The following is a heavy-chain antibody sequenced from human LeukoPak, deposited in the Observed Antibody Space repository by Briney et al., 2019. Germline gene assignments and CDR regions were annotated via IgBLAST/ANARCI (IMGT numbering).Heavy chain of an antibody. CDR1: GYTFTSCG. Sequence: ASVKVSCKASGYTFTSCGISWVRQAPGQGLEWMGWISAYNGNTNYAQELQGRVTMTTDTSTSTAYMDLRSLRSDDTAVYYCARDLLGYCSGGSCCPDYWGQGTLVTVSS. CDR2: ISAYNGNT. CDR3: ARDLLGYCSGGSCCPDY. D-gene: IGHD2-15*01. J-gene: IGHJ4*02. V-gene: IGHV1-18*04.